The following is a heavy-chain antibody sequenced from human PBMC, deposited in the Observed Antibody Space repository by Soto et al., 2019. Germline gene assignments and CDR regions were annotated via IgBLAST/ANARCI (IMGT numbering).Heavy chain of an antibody. J-gene: IGHJ4*02. CDR1: GFTFSSYW. CDR3: ARDLYSGSYGLGY. V-gene: IGHV3-74*01. CDR2: INSDGSST. Sequence: EVQLVESGGGLVQPGGSLRLSCAASGFTFSSYWMHWVRQAPGKGLVWVSRINSDGSSTSYADSVKGRITISRDNAKNPLYLQMNRLRAEDTAVYYCARDLYSGSYGLGYWGQGTLVTVSS. D-gene: IGHD1-26*01.